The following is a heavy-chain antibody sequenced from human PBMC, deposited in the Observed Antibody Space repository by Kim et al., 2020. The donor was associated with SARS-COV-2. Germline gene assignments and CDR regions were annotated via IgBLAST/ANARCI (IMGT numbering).Heavy chain of an antibody. Sequence: NPSLKSRVTISVDTSKNQFSLKLSSVTAADTAVYYCAREGYCGGDCYFSFWGQGTLVTVSS. J-gene: IGHJ4*02. D-gene: IGHD2-21*01. CDR3: AREGYCGGDCYFSF. V-gene: IGHV4-31*02.